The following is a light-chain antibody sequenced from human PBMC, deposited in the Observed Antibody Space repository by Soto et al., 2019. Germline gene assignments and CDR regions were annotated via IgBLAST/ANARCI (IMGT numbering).Light chain of an antibody. CDR2: AAS. CDR3: QQSHGIPYT. J-gene: IGKJ2*01. Sequence: DIQMTQSPSSLSASVGDRVTITCRASQTISTYLNWYQQEPGKAPKLLIYAASSLQSGVPSRFSGSGSGTDINLTISSLQPEDFAAYYCQQSHGIPYTFGQGTKLEIK. CDR1: QTISTY. V-gene: IGKV1-39*01.